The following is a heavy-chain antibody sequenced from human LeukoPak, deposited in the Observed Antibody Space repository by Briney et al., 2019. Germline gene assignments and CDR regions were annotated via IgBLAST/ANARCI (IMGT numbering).Heavy chain of an antibody. J-gene: IGHJ4*02. Sequence: GGSLRLSCAASGFTFSSYEMNWVRQAPGKGLEWVSYITTSGSTIYYADSVKGRFTISRDNAKNSLYLQMNSLRAEDTAVYYCARGNLAGGFDYWGQGTLVTVSS. D-gene: IGHD6-19*01. V-gene: IGHV3-48*03. CDR1: GFTFSSYE. CDR3: ARGNLAGGFDY. CDR2: ITTSGSTI.